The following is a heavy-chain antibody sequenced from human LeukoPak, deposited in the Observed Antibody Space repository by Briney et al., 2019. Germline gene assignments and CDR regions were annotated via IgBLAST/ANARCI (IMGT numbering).Heavy chain of an antibody. CDR3: AKVLRPGPPADY. Sequence: GGSLRLSCAASGFTLSSYAMSWVRQASGKGLEWVSAISGSGGSTYYADSVKGRFTISRDNSKNTLYLQMNSLRAEDTAVYYCAKVLRPGPPADYWGQGTLVTVSS. V-gene: IGHV3-23*01. CDR2: ISGSGGST. J-gene: IGHJ4*02. CDR1: GFTLSSYA.